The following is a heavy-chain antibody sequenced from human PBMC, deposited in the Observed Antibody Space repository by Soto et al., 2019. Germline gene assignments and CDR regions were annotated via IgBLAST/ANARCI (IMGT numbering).Heavy chain of an antibody. J-gene: IGHJ4*02. V-gene: IGHV3-11*01. CDR1: GFTFSAYS. Sequence: GGSRRLSCVASGFTFSAYSMSWIRRAPGKGLEWLAFIEIRGRTLSYADSVRGRFTISRDNAENSVYLQMDSLRADDTAVYYCARQAARNYIDSWGQGKSVTVPS. CDR2: IEIRGRTL. D-gene: IGHD6-6*01. CDR3: ARQAARNYIDS.